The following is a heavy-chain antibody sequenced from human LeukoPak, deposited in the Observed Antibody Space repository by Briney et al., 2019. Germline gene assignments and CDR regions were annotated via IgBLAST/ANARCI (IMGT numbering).Heavy chain of an antibody. D-gene: IGHD2-21*01. J-gene: IGHJ4*02. Sequence: PGTSLRLSCVDSGFRFRNFGMHWVRQAPGKGLEWVAVISHDGTNTYHADSVRGRFTIPRDNSKNTLYLQMNSLRPEDTAVYYCAKDPGAVVVQAYYLDHWGQGTLVTVSS. V-gene: IGHV3-30*18. CDR1: GFRFRNFG. CDR3: AKDPGAVVVQAYYLDH. CDR2: ISHDGTNT.